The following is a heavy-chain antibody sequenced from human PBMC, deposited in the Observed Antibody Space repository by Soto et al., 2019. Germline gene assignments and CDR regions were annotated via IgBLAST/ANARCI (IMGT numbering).Heavy chain of an antibody. CDR2: IYHSGST. Sequence: QLQLQESGSGLVKPSQTLSLTCAVSGGSISSGGYSWSWIRQPPGKGLEWIGYIYHSGSTYYNPSLKSRVTISADSSKNQFSLKLSSVTAADTDVYYCAGGITIFRVVIFPDYFDYWGQGSMVTVSS. D-gene: IGHD3-3*01. V-gene: IGHV4-30-2*01. CDR1: GGSISSGGYS. J-gene: IGHJ4*02. CDR3: AGGITIFRVVIFPDYFDY.